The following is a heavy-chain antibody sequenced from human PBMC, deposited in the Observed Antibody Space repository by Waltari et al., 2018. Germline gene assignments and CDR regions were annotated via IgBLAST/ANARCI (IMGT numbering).Heavy chain of an antibody. J-gene: IGHJ4*02. V-gene: IGHV1-8*01. D-gene: IGHD2-2*01. CDR2: MNPNSSNT. CDR1: GYTFTTYD. CDR3: ARGGGDVVVPAAINY. Sequence: QVQLVQSGAEVKKPGASVQVSCKASGYTFTTYDVHGVRPETGQGLEGMGWMNPNSSNTGYAQKFQGKFTMTRNTSINTAYMELNSLRSGDTAVYYCARGGGDVVVPAAINYWGQGTLVTVSS.